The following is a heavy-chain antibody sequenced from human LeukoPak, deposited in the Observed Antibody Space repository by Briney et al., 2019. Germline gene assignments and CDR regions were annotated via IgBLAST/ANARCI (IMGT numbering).Heavy chain of an antibody. Sequence: SETLSLTCTVSGGSISDYYWSWIRQPAGKGLEWIGRVTTSGSTNYNPSLKSRVTMSVDTSKNQFSLRLSTVTAADTAVYYCARDLYGDYGVFDYWGQGTLVTVSS. CDR3: ARDLYGDYGVFDY. CDR2: VTTSGST. D-gene: IGHD4-17*01. J-gene: IGHJ4*02. CDR1: GGSISDYY. V-gene: IGHV4-4*07.